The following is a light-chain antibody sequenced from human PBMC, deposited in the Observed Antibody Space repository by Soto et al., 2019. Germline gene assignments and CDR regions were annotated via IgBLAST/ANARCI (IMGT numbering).Light chain of an antibody. J-gene: IGLJ1*01. CDR1: SSDVGSYNR. V-gene: IGLV2-18*02. Sequence: QSALTQPPSVSGSPGQSVAISCTGTSSDVGSYNRVSWYQQPPGTAPKLMIYDVSNRPSGVPDRFSGSKSGNTASLTISWLQAEDEADYYCSSYTSSSTYVFGTGTKVTVL. CDR2: DVS. CDR3: SSYTSSSTYV.